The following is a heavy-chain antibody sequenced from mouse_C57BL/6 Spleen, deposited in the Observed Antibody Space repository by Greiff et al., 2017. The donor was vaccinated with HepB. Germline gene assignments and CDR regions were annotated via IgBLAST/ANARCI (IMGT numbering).Heavy chain of an antibody. J-gene: IGHJ2*01. CDR1: GYTFTDYY. D-gene: IGHD1-1*01. V-gene: IGHV1-26*01. CDR2: INPNNGGT. CDR3: ARRGYYSYYFDY. Sequence: EVQLQQSGPELVKPGASVKISCKASGYTFTDYYMNWVKQSHGKSLEWIGDINPNNGGTSYNQKFKGKATLTVDKSSSTAYMELRSLTSEDSAVYYCARRGYYSYYFDYWGQGTTLTVSS.